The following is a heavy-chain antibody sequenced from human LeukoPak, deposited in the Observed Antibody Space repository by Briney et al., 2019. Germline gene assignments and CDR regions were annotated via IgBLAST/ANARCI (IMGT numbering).Heavy chain of an antibody. J-gene: IGHJ5*02. V-gene: IGHV4-34*01. CDR1: GGSFSGYY. Sequence: SETLSLTCAVYGGSFSGYYWSWIRQPPGKGLEWIGEINHSGSTNYNPSLKSRVTISVDTSKNQFSLKLSSVTAADTAVYYCARSRRRGAVAGTEKYNWFDPWGQGTLVTVSS. CDR3: ARSRRRGAVAGTEKYNWFDP. CDR2: INHSGST. D-gene: IGHD6-19*01.